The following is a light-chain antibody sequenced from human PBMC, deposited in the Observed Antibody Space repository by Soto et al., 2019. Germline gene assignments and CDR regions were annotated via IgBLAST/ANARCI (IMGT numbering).Light chain of an antibody. CDR3: QQTYSAPGT. V-gene: IGKV1-39*01. CDR1: QNISKF. CDR2: VTS. J-gene: IGKJ1*01. Sequence: DIQMTQSPSSLSASVGDRVTVTCRPSQNISKFLNWYQEKPGKAPKVLIYVTSNLQNGVPSRFSGSGSGTEFNLSISSLQPEDSATYYCQQTYSAPGTFGQGTRV.